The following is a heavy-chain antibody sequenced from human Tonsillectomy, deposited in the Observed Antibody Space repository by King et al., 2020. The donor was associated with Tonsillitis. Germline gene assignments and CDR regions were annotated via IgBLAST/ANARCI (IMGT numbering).Heavy chain of an antibody. D-gene: IGHD3-22*01. J-gene: IGHJ4*02. CDR2: VSYDGSYK. Sequence: VQLVESGGGVVQPGRSLRLSCAASGFTFSSYDMYWVRQARGKGLEWVAVVSYDGSYKYYVDSVTGRFTISRDNSKNTLYLQMNSLGAEDTALYYCARDRDGYIFDYWGQGTLVTVSS. CDR3: ARDRDGYIFDY. CDR1: GFTFSSYD. V-gene: IGHV3-33*05.